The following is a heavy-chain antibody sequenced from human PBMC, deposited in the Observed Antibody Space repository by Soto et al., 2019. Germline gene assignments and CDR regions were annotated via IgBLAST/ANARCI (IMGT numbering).Heavy chain of an antibody. CDR1: GFTFSSYA. CDR3: ERWPLRGSGSYWYYFYY. CDR2: ISYDGSNK. Sequence: QVQLVESGGGLVQPGRALRLSCAASGFTFSSYAMHWVRQAPGKGLEWVEVISYDGSNKYYADSVKGRFTISRDNSKNTLYLQMNSLRAEDTAVYYCERWPLRGSGSYWYYFYYWGQGTLVTVSS. V-gene: IGHV3-30-3*01. J-gene: IGHJ4*02. D-gene: IGHD3-10*01.